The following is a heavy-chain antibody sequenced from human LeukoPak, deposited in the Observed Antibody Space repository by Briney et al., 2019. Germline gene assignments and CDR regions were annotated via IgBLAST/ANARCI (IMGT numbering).Heavy chain of an antibody. CDR3: TRGAGWLIDY. CDR2: FYSSGRS. J-gene: IGHJ4*02. V-gene: IGHV4-59*01. D-gene: IGHD3-16*01. Sequence: SETLSLTCTVSDDSISDYYRGWIRQPPGKGLEWIGYFYSSGRSTYNPSLKSRVTISADTSKNHFSLKLTSVTTADTAVYYCTRGAGWLIDYWGQGILVTVSS. CDR1: DDSISDYY.